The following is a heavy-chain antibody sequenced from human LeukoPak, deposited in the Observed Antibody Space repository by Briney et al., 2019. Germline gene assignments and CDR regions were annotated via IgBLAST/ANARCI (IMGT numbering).Heavy chain of an antibody. V-gene: IGHV3-30*04. J-gene: IGHJ6*02. D-gene: IGHD3-3*01. CDR1: GFTFSSYA. Sequence: GRSLRLSCAASGFTFSSYAMHWVRQAPGKGLEWVAVISYDGSNKYYADSVKGRFTISRDNSKNTLYLQMNSLRAEDTAVYYCARDPRYYDFWSGYGYGMDVWGQGTTVTVSS. CDR2: ISYDGSNK. CDR3: ARDPRYYDFWSGYGYGMDV.